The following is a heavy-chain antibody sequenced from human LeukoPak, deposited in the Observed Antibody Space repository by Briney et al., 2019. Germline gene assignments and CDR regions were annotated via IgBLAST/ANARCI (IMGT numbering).Heavy chain of an antibody. CDR3: ARDWTKGLDDAFDI. CDR1: GFTFSSYE. D-gene: IGHD3/OR15-3a*01. V-gene: IGHV3-48*03. Sequence: PGGSLRLSCAASGFTFSSYEMNWVRQAPGKGLEWVSYISSSGSTIYYADSVKGRFTISRDNAKNSLYLQMNSLRAEDTAVYYCARDWTKGLDDAFDIWGRGTMVTVSS. CDR2: ISSSGSTI. J-gene: IGHJ3*02.